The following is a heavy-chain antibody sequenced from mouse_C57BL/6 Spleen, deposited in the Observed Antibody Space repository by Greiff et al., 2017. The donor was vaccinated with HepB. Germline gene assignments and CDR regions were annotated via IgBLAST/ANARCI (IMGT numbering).Heavy chain of an antibody. CDR1: GYTFTSYW. CDR3: ARGGDDAPYYFDY. CDR2: IDPSDSYT. V-gene: IGHV1-69*01. Sequence: VQLQQSGAELVMPGASVKLSCKASGYTFTSYWMHWVKQRPGQGLEWIGEIDPSDSYTNYNQKFKGKSTLTVDKSSSTAYMQLSSLTSEDSAVYYCARGGDDAPYYFDYWGQGTTLTVSS. D-gene: IGHD2-3*01. J-gene: IGHJ2*01.